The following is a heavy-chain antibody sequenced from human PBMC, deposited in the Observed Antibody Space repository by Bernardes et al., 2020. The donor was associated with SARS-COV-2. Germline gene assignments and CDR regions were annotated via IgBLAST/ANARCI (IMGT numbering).Heavy chain of an antibody. CDR1: GFTFRMYA. Sequence: GGSLRLSCAASGFTFRMYAMTWVRQAPGKGLEWVSGISGSGGSTYYADSGKGRFTISRDNSKNTLFLQMNSLRAEDTAVYYCAKCVVGYYAVDVWGQGTTVTVSS. CDR2: ISGSGGST. J-gene: IGHJ6*02. V-gene: IGHV3-23*01. CDR3: AKCVVGYYAVDV. D-gene: IGHD2-15*01.